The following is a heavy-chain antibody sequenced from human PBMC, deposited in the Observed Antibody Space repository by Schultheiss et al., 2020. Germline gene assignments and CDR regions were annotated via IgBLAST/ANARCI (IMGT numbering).Heavy chain of an antibody. Sequence: GGSLTLSCAASGFIFSNYAMNWVRQAPGKGLEWVSTLHNDGVTTHYADSVKGRFTISRDNSKNTLYLQVHSLRADDTAMYYCAKAQGYAVSTYFFDHWGQGTLVTVSS. CDR1: GFIFSNYA. CDR3: AKAQGYAVSTYFFDH. CDR2: LHNDGVTT. J-gene: IGHJ4*02. D-gene: IGHD2-8*01. V-gene: IGHV3-23*01.